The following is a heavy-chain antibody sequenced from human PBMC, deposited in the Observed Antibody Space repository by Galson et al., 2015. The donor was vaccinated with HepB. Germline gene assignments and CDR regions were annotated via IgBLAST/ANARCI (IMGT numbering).Heavy chain of an antibody. CDR2: IVVGSGNT. CDR1: GFTFTSSA. D-gene: IGHD4-17*01. CDR3: AADDYGDYVSDY. J-gene: IGHJ4*02. V-gene: IGHV1-58*01. Sequence: SVKVSCKASGFTFTSSAVQWVRQARGQRLEWIGWIVVGSGNTNYTQKFQERVTITRDMSTSTAYMELSSLRSEDTAVYYCAADDYGDYVSDYWGQGTLVTVSS.